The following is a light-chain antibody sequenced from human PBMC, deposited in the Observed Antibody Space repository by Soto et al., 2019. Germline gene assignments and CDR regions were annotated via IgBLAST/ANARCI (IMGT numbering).Light chain of an antibody. CDR2: DAS. CDR1: QSISNW. Sequence: DIQMTQSPSTLSASVGDRVTITCRASQSISNWLAWYQQKPGKAPKLLIYDASSLESGVPSRFSGSGSGTVFTLSISSLQPDDFATYYCQQYNSYSTFGPGTKVDIK. J-gene: IGKJ3*01. V-gene: IGKV1-5*01. CDR3: QQYNSYST.